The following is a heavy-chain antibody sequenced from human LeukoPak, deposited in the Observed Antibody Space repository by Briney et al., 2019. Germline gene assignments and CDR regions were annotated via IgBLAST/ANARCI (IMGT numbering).Heavy chain of an antibody. V-gene: IGHV4-38-2*02. CDR3: ARGHVGGGYYYDSSGYFRYFDY. Sequence: SETLSLTCTVSGYSISSGYYWGWIRQPPGKGLEWIGSIYYSGSTYYNPSLKSRVTISVDTSKNQFSLKLSSVTAADTAVYYCARGHVGGGYYYDSSGYFRYFDYWGQGTLVTVSS. CDR1: GYSISSGYY. D-gene: IGHD3-22*01. CDR2: IYYSGST. J-gene: IGHJ4*02.